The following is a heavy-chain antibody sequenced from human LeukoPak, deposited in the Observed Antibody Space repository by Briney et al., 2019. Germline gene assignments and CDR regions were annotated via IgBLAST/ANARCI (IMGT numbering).Heavy chain of an antibody. CDR3: AKVPYYYDSSGSLAFDI. D-gene: IGHD3-22*01. V-gene: IGHV3-33*06. J-gene: IGHJ3*02. CDR1: GFTFGSYG. Sequence: PGGSLRLSCAASGFTFGSYGMHWVRQAPGKGLEWVAVIWYDGSNKYYADSVKGRFTISRDNSKNTLYLQMNSLRAEDTAVYYCAKVPYYYDSSGSLAFDIWGQGTMVTVSS. CDR2: IWYDGSNK.